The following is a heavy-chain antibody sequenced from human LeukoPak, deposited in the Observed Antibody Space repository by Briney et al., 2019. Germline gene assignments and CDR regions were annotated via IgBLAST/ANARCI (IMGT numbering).Heavy chain of an antibody. J-gene: IGHJ4*02. CDR3: ASGYSYGYDY. Sequence: PSETLSLTCTVSGGSISSSSYYWGWIRQPPGTGLEWLGSIYYSGSTYYNLSLKSRVTISVDTSKNQFSLKLSSVTAADTAVYYCASGYSYGYDYWGQGTLVTVSS. CDR2: IYYSGST. V-gene: IGHV4-39*01. CDR1: GGSISSSSYY. D-gene: IGHD5-18*01.